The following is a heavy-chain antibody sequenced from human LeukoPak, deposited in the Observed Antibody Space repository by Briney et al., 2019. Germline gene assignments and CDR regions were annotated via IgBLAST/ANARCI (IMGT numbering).Heavy chain of an antibody. CDR1: GFTFSSYE. V-gene: IGHV3-48*03. CDR2: ISSSGSTI. D-gene: IGHD2-15*01. CDR3: ARDPGCSGGSCYSSFDY. J-gene: IGHJ4*02. Sequence: GASLRLSCAASGFTFSSYEMNWVRQAPGKGLEWVSYISSSGSTIYYADSVKGRFTISRDNAKNSLYLQMNSLRAEDTAVYYCARDPGCSGGSCYSSFDYWGQGTLVTVSS.